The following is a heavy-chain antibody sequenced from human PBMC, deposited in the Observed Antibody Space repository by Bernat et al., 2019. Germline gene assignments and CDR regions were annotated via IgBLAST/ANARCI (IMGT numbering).Heavy chain of an antibody. CDR2: IKQDGSEK. V-gene: IGHV3-7*02. J-gene: IGHJ4*02. CDR3: VGPIVYSYGRFYPDY. D-gene: IGHD5-18*01. CDR1: GFIFSSYW. Sequence: EVQLVESGGGLVQPGGSLRLSCVASGFIFSSYWMSWVGQAPGKGLEWVANIKQDGSEKYYVDSVKGRFTISRDNAKNSLFLQMNSLRAEDTAVYYCVGPIVYSYGRFYPDYWGQGTLVTVSS.